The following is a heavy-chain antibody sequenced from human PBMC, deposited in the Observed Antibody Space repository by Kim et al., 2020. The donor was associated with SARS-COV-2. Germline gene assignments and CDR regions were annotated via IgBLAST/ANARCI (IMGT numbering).Heavy chain of an antibody. CDR1: GFTFSSYS. CDR3: ARDPAGIAAAGSPFDY. J-gene: IGHJ4*02. D-gene: IGHD6-13*01. Sequence: GGSLRLSCAASGFTFSSYSMNWVRQAPGKGLEWVSSISSSSSYIYYADSVKGRFTISRDNAKNSLYLQMNSLRAEDTAVYYCARDPAGIAAAGSPFDYWGQGTLVTVSS. V-gene: IGHV3-21*01. CDR2: ISSSSSYI.